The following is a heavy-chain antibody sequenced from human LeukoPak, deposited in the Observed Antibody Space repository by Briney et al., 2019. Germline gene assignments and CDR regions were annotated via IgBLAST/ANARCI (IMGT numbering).Heavy chain of an antibody. D-gene: IGHD3-10*01. CDR1: YY. CDR3: ARDQKTYYYGRGIDY. CDR2: ISSSGSTI. Sequence: YYWGWIRQAPGKGLEWVSYISSSGSTIYYADSVKGRFTISRDNAKNSLYLQMNSLRAEDTAVYYCARDQKTYYYGRGIDYWGQGTLVTVSS. V-gene: IGHV3-11*01. J-gene: IGHJ4*02.